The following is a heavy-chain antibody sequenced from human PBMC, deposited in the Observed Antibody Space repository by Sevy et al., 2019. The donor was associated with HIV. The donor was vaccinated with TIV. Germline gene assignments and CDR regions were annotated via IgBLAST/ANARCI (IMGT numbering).Heavy chain of an antibody. D-gene: IGHD1-20*01. CDR2: IRSRGDNQ. CDR1: GFTFSNYD. V-gene: IGHV3-30*02. J-gene: IGHJ4*02. Sequence: GGSLRLSCAASGFTFSNYDMYWVRQTPGKGLEWVALIRSRGDNQYYADSVKGRFTVSRDNSKNTLYLLMNSLRGEDTAVYYCSRESIDYNIPFEYWGQRTLVTVSS. CDR3: SRESIDYNIPFEY.